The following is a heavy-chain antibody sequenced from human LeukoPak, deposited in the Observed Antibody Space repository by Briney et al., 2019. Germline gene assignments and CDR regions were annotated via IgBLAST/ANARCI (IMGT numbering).Heavy chain of an antibody. D-gene: IGHD3-22*01. Sequence: QTGGSLRLSCAASGFTFSSYAMSWVRQAPGKGLEWVSAISGSGGSTYYADSVKGRFTISRDNSKNTLYLQMNSLRAEDTAVYYCAKSPSSGYHFGYFQHWGQGTLVTVSS. V-gene: IGHV3-23*01. J-gene: IGHJ1*01. CDR2: ISGSGGST. CDR3: AKSPSSGYHFGYFQH. CDR1: GFTFSSYA.